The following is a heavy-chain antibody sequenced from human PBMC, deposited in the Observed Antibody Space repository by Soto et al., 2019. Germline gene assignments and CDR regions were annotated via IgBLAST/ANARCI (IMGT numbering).Heavy chain of an antibody. D-gene: IGHD3-16*01. Sequence: QVQLVESGGGVVQPGRSLRLSCAASGFTFSSYGMHWVRQAPGKGLEWVAVISYDGSNKYYADSVKGRFTISRDNSKNXXYLQMNSLRAEDTAVYYCAKRPDAGVWGYYYGMDVWGQGTTVTVSS. CDR2: ISYDGSNK. V-gene: IGHV3-30*18. J-gene: IGHJ6*02. CDR1: GFTFSSYG. CDR3: AKRPDAGVWGYYYGMDV.